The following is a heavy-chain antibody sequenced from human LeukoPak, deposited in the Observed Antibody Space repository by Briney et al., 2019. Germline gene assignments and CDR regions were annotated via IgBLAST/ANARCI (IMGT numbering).Heavy chain of an antibody. CDR1: GFAFSTYA. V-gene: IGHV3-23*01. J-gene: IGHJ4*02. Sequence: GGSLRLSCAASGFAFSTYAMSWVRQAPGKGLEWVSALSGSGGSTYYADSVKGRFTISRDNSKNTLYLQMNSLRAEDTAVYYCARHCSSGTCYFDFWGQGTLVTVSS. CDR3: ARHCSSGTCYFDF. CDR2: LSGSGGST. D-gene: IGHD2-15*01.